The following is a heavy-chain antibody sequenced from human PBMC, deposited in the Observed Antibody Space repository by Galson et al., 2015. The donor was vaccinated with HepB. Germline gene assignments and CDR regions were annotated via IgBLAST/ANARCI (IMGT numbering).Heavy chain of an antibody. CDR2: ISYDGNNK. V-gene: IGHV3-30-3*01. CDR1: GLTFGSYA. J-gene: IGHJ3*02. Sequence: SLRLSCAASGLTFGSYAMHWVRQAPGKGLEWVAVISYDGNNKYYADSVKGRFTISRDNSNNTLYLQMNSLRAEDTAVYYCARDESRRASYYDSSGCPFDIWGQGTMVTVSS. D-gene: IGHD3-22*01. CDR3: ARDESRRASYYDSSGCPFDI.